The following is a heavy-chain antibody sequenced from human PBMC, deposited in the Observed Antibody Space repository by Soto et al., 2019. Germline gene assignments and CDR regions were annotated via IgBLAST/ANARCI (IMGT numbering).Heavy chain of an antibody. V-gene: IGHV3-30*18. Sequence: GGSLRLSCAASGFTFSSYGMHWVRQAPGKGLEWVAVISYDGSNKYYAESVKGRFTISRDNSKNTLYLQMNSLRAEDTAVYYCAKDRADYGDYEFDYWGQGTLVTVSS. D-gene: IGHD4-17*01. CDR2: ISYDGSNK. J-gene: IGHJ4*02. CDR1: GFTFSSYG. CDR3: AKDRADYGDYEFDY.